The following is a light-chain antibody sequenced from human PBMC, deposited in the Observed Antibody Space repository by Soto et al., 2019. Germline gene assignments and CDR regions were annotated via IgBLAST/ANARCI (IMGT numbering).Light chain of an antibody. J-gene: IGLJ2*01. CDR1: SSDVGGYKY. CDR3: NSYTSSSTVI. Sequence: QSALTQPASVSGSPGQSITISCTGTSSDVGGYKYVSWYQQYTGKAPKLIIYDVSNRPSGVSNRFSGSKSGNTASLTISGIQAEDEADYYCNSYTSSSTVIFGGGTKLTVL. CDR2: DVS. V-gene: IGLV2-14*01.